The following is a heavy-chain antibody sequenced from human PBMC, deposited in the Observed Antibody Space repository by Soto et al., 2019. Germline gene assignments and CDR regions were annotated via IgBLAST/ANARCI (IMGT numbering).Heavy chain of an antibody. Sequence: EVQLVESGGGLVQPGGSLRLSCPASGFTFSSYSMNWVRQAPGKELEWVSFISSSSSTIYYADSVKGRFTISRDNAKNSLYLQMNSPRAEDTAVYYCARSGSRSYDYWGQGTLVTVSS. D-gene: IGHD6-13*01. J-gene: IGHJ4*02. V-gene: IGHV3-48*01. CDR3: ARSGSRSYDY. CDR1: GFTFSSYS. CDR2: ISSSSSTI.